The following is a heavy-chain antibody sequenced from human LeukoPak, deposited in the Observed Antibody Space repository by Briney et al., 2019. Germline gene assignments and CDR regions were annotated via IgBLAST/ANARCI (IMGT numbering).Heavy chain of an antibody. V-gene: IGHV1-8*01. D-gene: IGHD6-6*01. Sequence: ASVKVSCKASGYTFTSYDINWVRQATGQGLEWMGWMNPNSGNTGYAQKFQGRVTMTRNTSISTAYMELSSLRSEDTAVYYCAGALKIRAARPRYWFDPWGQGTLVTVSS. CDR1: GYTFTSYD. CDR3: AGALKIRAARPRYWFDP. J-gene: IGHJ5*02. CDR2: MNPNSGNT.